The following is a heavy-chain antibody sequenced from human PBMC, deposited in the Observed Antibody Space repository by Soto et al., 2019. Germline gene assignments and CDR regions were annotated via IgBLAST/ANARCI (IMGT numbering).Heavy chain of an antibody. CDR2: IKSKTDGGTT. CDR1: GFTFSNAW. V-gene: IGHV3-15*01. J-gene: IGHJ6*02. Sequence: GGSLRLSCAASGFTFSNAWMSWVRQAPGKGLEWVGRIKSKTDGGTTDYAAPVKGRFTISRDDSKNTLYLQMNSLKTEDTAVYYCTTWVSYCGGDYSPYGIDVWRHGTPVSVS. D-gene: IGHD2-21*02. CDR3: TTWVSYCGGDYSPYGIDV.